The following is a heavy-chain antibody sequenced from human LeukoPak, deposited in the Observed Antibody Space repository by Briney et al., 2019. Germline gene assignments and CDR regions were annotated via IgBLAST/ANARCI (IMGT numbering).Heavy chain of an antibody. Sequence: PGRSLRLSCAASGFTFDDYAMRWVRQAPGKGLEWVSVISWNSGSIGYADSVKGRLTISRDNAKNSLYLQMNSLRAEATALYYCTVAGTSPNFDYWGQGNLVTVSS. CDR1: GFTFDDYA. CDR2: ISWNSGSI. D-gene: IGHD6-19*01. J-gene: IGHJ4*02. V-gene: IGHV3-9*01. CDR3: TVAGTSPNFDY.